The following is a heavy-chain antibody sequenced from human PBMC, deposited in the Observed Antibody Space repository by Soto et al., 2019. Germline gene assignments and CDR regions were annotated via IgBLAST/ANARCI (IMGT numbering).Heavy chain of an antibody. CDR1: GGSISSYY. D-gene: IGHD2-2*01. V-gene: IGHV4-59*01. J-gene: IGHJ6*03. Sequence: SETLSLTCTVSGGSISSYYWSWIRQPPGKGLEWIGYIYYSGSTNYNPSLKSRVTISVDTSKNQFSLKLSSVTAADTAVYYCARIRSAAHPSYYYYYMDVWGKGTTVTVS. CDR2: IYYSGST. CDR3: ARIRSAAHPSYYYYYMDV.